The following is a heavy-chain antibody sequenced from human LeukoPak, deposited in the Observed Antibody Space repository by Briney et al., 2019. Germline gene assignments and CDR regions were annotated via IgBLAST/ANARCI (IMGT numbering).Heavy chain of an antibody. CDR1: GFSLSTSGVG. CDR3: ARLPMVRGVIRNYYYGMDV. D-gene: IGHD3-10*01. J-gene: IGHJ6*02. V-gene: IGHV2-5*02. CDR2: IYWDDDK. Sequence: SGPTLVNPTQTLTLTCTFSGFSLSTSGVGVGWIRQPPGKALEWLALIYWDDDKRYSPSLKGRLTITKDTSKNQVVLTMTNMDPVDTATYYCARLPMVRGVIRNYYYGMDVWGQGTTVTVSS.